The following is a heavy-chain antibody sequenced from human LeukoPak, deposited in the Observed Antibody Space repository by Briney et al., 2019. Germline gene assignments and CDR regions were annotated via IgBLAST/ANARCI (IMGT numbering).Heavy chain of an antibody. Sequence: GASVQVSCKASGYTFTSYDINWVRQATGQGLEWMGWMNPNSGNTGYAQKFQGRVTMTRNTSISTAYMELSSLRSEDTAVYYCARGSPGGEGNWFDPWGQGTLVTVSS. CDR2: MNPNSGNT. CDR3: ARGSPGGEGNWFDP. V-gene: IGHV1-8*01. J-gene: IGHJ5*02. D-gene: IGHD3-10*01. CDR1: GYTFTSYD.